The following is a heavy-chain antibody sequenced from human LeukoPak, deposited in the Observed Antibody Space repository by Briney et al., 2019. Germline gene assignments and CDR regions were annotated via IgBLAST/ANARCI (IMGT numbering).Heavy chain of an antibody. CDR1: GFTFDDYA. Sequence: GGSLRLSCAASGFTFDDYAMHWVRQAPGKGLEWVSGISWNSGSIGYADSVKGRFTISRDNAKNSLYLQMNSLRAEDMALYYCAKDKYSSSTGSFDYWGQGTLVTVSS. D-gene: IGHD6-6*01. CDR3: AKDKYSSSTGSFDY. V-gene: IGHV3-9*03. CDR2: ISWNSGSI. J-gene: IGHJ4*02.